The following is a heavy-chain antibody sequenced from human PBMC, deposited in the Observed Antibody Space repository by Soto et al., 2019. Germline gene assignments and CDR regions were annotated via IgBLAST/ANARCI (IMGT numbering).Heavy chain of an antibody. D-gene: IGHD4-17*01. CDR2: ISGSGGST. J-gene: IGHJ4*02. Sequence: PGGSLRLSCAASGFTFSSYAMSWVRQAPGKGLEWGSAISGSGGSTYYADSVKGRFTISRDNSKNTLYLQMNSLRAEDTAVYYCAIYDYGDYDAPVAYWGQGTLVTVPQ. CDR1: GFTFSSYA. CDR3: AIYDYGDYDAPVAY. V-gene: IGHV3-23*01.